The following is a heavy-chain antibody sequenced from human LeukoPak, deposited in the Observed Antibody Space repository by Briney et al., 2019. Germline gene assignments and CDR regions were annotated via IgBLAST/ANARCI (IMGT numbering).Heavy chain of an antibody. CDR1: GYIFSDYY. D-gene: IGHD6-13*01. CDR2: INPKSGAA. Sequence: VASVKVSCKASGYIFSDYYMHWVRQAPGQELEWLGWINPKSGAADYAQQFRGRVTMTRDTSINTDYMEMKRVTSDDTAVYYCARGAEAETSPLDFWGQGTMVIVS. CDR3: ARGAEAETSPLDF. J-gene: IGHJ4*02. V-gene: IGHV1-2*02.